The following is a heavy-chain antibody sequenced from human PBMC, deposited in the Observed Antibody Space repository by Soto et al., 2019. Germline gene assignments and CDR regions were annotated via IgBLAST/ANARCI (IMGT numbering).Heavy chain of an antibody. CDR1: GYSFTSYY. V-gene: IGHV1-46*01. CDR2: INPSGGST. CDR3: AXXXYIVVXVAAPSPNWFDP. D-gene: IGHD2-15*01. Sequence: ASVKVSCKASGYSFTSYYMHWVRQAPGQGLEWMGIINPSGGSTSXAQKFQGRVTMTRDTSTSTVYMELSSLRSEDTAVYYCAXXXYIVVXVAAPSPNWFDPWGQGTLVTVSS. J-gene: IGHJ5*02.